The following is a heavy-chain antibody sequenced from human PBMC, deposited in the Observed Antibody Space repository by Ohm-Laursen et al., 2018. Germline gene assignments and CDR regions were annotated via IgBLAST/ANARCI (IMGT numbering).Heavy chain of an antibody. V-gene: IGHV3-48*03. Sequence: GSLRLSCAASGFTFSSYEMNWVRQAPGKGLEWVSYISSSGSIIYYADSVKGRFTISRDNAKNSLYLQMNSLRAEDTAVYYCARDGYSYGYDWDYWGQGTLVTVSS. CDR2: ISSSGSII. D-gene: IGHD5-18*01. J-gene: IGHJ4*02. CDR3: ARDGYSYGYDWDY. CDR1: GFTFSSYE.